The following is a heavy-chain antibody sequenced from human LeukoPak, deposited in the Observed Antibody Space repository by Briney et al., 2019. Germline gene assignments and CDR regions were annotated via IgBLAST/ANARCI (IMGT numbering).Heavy chain of an antibody. D-gene: IGHD3-10*01. CDR3: AGDFYGLGSSTWFDP. J-gene: IGHJ5*02. CDR2: VYHSGST. CDR1: GASITNFF. Sequence: PSETLSLTCIVSGASITNFFWRWIRQPAGKGLEWIGRVYHSGSTHYNPSLESRITMSVDTSKNQFSLKLNSVTAADTAVYYCAGDFYGLGSSTWFDPWGQGILVTVSS. V-gene: IGHV4-4*07.